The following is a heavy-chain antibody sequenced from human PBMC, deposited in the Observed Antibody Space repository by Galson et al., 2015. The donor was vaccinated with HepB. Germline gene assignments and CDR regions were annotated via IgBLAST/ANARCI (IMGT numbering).Heavy chain of an antibody. CDR2: INPSGGST. CDR3: ARACGGDCYFDAFDI. CDR1: GYTFTSYY. V-gene: IGHV1-46*01. D-gene: IGHD2-21*02. Sequence: SVKASCKASGYTFTSYYMHWVRQAPGQGLEWMGIINPSGGSTSYAQKFQGRVTMTRDTSTSTVYMELSSLRSEDTAVYYCARACGGDCYFDAFDIWGQGTMVTVSS. J-gene: IGHJ3*02.